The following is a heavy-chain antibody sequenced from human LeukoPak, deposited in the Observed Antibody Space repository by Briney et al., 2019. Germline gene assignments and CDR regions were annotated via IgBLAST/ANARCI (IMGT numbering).Heavy chain of an antibody. D-gene: IGHD3-22*01. CDR3: AGHYYDSSGYHYGMDV. Sequence: SETLSLTCTVSGGSISSYYWSCIRQPPGKGLEWIGYIYYGGSTNYNPSLKSRVTISVDTSKNQFSLKLSSVTAADTAVYYCAGHYYDSSGYHYGMDVWGQGTTVTVSS. V-gene: IGHV4-59*01. CDR2: IYYGGST. CDR1: GGSISSYY. J-gene: IGHJ6*02.